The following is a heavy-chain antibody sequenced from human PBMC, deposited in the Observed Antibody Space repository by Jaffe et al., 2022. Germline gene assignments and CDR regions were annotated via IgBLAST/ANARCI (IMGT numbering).Heavy chain of an antibody. J-gene: IGHJ4*02. CDR2: ISSSGDTI. Sequence: EMQLVESGGGFVQPGGSLRLSCAASGFSFNIFEMNWVRQAPGQGLEWVSYISSSGDTIFYKDSVKGRFTISRDNARNSLYLQMNSLRAEDTAVYYCARDGKAVGTVGIDYWGQGILVVVSS. CDR3: ARDGKAVGTVGIDY. D-gene: IGHD4-17*01. CDR1: GFSFNIFE. V-gene: IGHV3-48*03.